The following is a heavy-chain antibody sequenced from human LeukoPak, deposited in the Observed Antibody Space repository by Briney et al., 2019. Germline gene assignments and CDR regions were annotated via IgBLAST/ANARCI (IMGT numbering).Heavy chain of an antibody. CDR1: GGSISSGGYY. CDR3: ARGGVGATTMPDWYFDL. Sequence: PSQTLSLTCTVSGGSISSGGYYWSWIRQHPGKGLEWIGYIYYSGSTYYNPSLKSRVTISVDTSKNQFSLKLSSVTAADTAVYCCARGGVGATTMPDWYFDLWGRGTLVTVSS. D-gene: IGHD1-26*01. J-gene: IGHJ2*01. CDR2: IYYSGST. V-gene: IGHV4-31*03.